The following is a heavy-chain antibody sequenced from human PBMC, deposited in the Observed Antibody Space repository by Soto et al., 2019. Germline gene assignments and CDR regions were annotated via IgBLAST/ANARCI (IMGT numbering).Heavy chain of an antibody. J-gene: IGHJ6*02. CDR3: ARGRQWLVPPSYYYYGMDV. D-gene: IGHD6-19*01. Sequence: ETLSLTCTVSGGSISSYYWSWIRQPPGKGLEWIGYIYYSGSTNYNPSLKSRVTISVDTSKNQFSLKLSSVTAADTAVYYCARGRQWLVPPSYYYYGMDVWGQGTTVTVSS. V-gene: IGHV4-59*01. CDR1: GGSISSYY. CDR2: IYYSGST.